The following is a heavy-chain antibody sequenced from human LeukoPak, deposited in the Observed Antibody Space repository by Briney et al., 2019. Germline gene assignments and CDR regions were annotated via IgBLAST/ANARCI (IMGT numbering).Heavy chain of an antibody. J-gene: IGHJ3*02. CDR2: IYVGGDT. CDR3: ARIQGVTPNAFDI. V-gene: IGHV3-66*01. Sequence: QPGGSLRLSCAASGITVSSNYMSWLRQAPGKGLQWVSVIYVGGDTYYADSVKDRFTISRDNSKNTLYLQMTSLRADDTAMYYCARIQGVTPNAFDIWGQGTMVTVSS. CDR1: GITVSSNY. D-gene: IGHD4-4*01.